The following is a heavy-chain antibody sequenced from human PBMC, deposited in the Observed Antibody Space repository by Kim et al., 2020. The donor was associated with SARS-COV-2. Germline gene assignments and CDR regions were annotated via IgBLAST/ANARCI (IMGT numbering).Heavy chain of an antibody. V-gene: IGHV3-23*01. D-gene: IGHD6-19*01. CDR3: AKGYSGWFFYDF. Sequence: NYADSVKGRFTIYRDDSANMLFLQMNSLRVEDTAIYYCAKGYSGWFFYDFWGQGTLVTVSS. J-gene: IGHJ4*02.